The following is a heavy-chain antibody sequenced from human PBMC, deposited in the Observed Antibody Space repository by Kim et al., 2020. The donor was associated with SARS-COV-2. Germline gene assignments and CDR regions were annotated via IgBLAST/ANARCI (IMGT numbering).Heavy chain of an antibody. V-gene: IGHV3-23*01. CDR2: ST. CDR3: ARESSRRADY. J-gene: IGHJ4*02. D-gene: IGHD2-2*01. Sequence: STYYADSVSGRFTISRDNSKNTLFLQRNSLRAEDTALYYCARESSRRADYWGQGTLVTVSS.